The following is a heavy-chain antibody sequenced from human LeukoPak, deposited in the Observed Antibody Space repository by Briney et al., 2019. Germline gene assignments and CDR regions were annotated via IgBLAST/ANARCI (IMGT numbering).Heavy chain of an antibody. CDR2: IRYDGSNK. V-gene: IGHV3-30*02. CDR3: AKGVGPFDY. J-gene: IGHJ4*02. CDR1: GFTFSNYG. D-gene: IGHD3/OR15-3a*01. Sequence: GGSLRLSCAASGFTFSNYGIHWVRQAPGKGLEWVAFIRYDGSNKEYADSVKGRFTISRDNSKNTLYLQMNSLRTEDTAVYYCAKGVGPFDYWGQGTLVTVSS.